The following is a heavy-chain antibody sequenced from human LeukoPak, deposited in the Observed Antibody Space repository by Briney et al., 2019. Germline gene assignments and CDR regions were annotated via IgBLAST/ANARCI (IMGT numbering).Heavy chain of an antibody. V-gene: IGHV3-23*01. CDR1: GFTFSSYA. CDR3: AKDMNSVDTSYFDY. Sequence: PGGSLRLSCAASGFTFSSYAMSWVRQAPGKGLEWVSAVSGSGGSTYYADSVKGRFTISRDNSKNSLYLQMNSLRTEDTALYYCAKDMNSVDTSYFDYWGQGTLVTVSS. CDR2: VSGSGGST. D-gene: IGHD5-18*01. J-gene: IGHJ4*02.